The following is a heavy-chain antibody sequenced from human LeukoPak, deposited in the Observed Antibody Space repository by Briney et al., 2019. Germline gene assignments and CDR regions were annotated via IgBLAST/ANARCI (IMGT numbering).Heavy chain of an antibody. Sequence: ASVKVSCKASGYTFTGYYMHWVRQAPGQGLEWMGWINPNSGGTNYAQKFQGRVTMARDTSISTAYMELSRLRSDDTAVYYCARDPYSSSWSPSYYMDVWGKGTTVTVSS. CDR1: GYTFTGYY. CDR3: ARDPYSSSWSPSYYMDV. CDR2: INPNSGGT. D-gene: IGHD6-13*01. V-gene: IGHV1-2*02. J-gene: IGHJ6*03.